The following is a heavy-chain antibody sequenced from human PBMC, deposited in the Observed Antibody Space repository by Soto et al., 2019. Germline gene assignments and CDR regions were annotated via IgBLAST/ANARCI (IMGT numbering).Heavy chain of an antibody. J-gene: IGHJ1*01. CDR3: AKAEYQLLCCSQH. CDR2: MSYDGSNK. D-gene: IGHD2-2*01. V-gene: IGHV3-30*18. CDR1: GFTCSSYG. Sequence: QVKLVESGGGVVQPGRSLRLSCAASGFTCSSYGMHWVRQAPGKGLEWMGVMSYDGSNKYDTDSVKGRFIISRDNSKNTLYLQMNSLRAVDTVVYYGAKAEYQLLCCSQHWGQGTLVTVSA.